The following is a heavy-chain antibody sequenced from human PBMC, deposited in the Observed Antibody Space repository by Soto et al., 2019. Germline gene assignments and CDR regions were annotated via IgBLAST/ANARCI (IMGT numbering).Heavy chain of an antibody. CDR1: GFTFSTYV. J-gene: IGHJ1*01. Sequence: QVQLVESRGGVVQPGRSLRLSCAASGFTFSTYVMHWVRQAPGKGLEWVAGISNDGGAQHYTDSVKGRFTISRDNSKNTLYVQMDSLRAEDTAVYYCAREDASSGHAGTFQHWGQGTLVTVSS. CDR2: ISNDGGAQ. D-gene: IGHD6-19*01. CDR3: AREDASSGHAGTFQH. V-gene: IGHV3-30-3*01.